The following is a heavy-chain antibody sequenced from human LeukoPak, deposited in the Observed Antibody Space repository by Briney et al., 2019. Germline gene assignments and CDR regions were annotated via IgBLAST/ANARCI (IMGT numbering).Heavy chain of an antibody. CDR2: GYYAGNT. D-gene: IGHD6-19*01. V-gene: IGHV4-39*01. Sequence: SETLCLTCAVSGDSISYHNYYWDWIRQPPGKGLEWIGTGYYAGNTYDNPSLKSRVAISVDTSKNQFSLQLTSMTAADTAVYYCARMRAMAGHRGGFDFWGRGTMVTVSS. CDR1: GDSISYHNYY. J-gene: IGHJ3*01. CDR3: ARMRAMAGHRGGFDF.